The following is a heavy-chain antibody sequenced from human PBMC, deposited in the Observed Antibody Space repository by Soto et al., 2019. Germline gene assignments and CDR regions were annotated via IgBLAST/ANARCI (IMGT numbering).Heavy chain of an antibody. Sequence: GGSLRLSCAASGFAFSIYGMHLVRQSPGKGLEWVAVISYDGSNKYYADSVKGRFTISRDNSKNTLYLQMKSLRAEDTAVYYCAKNHRMVRGVIKSEDAFDIWGQGTMVTVSS. CDR2: ISYDGSNK. CDR1: GFAFSIYG. D-gene: IGHD3-10*01. J-gene: IGHJ3*02. CDR3: AKNHRMVRGVIKSEDAFDI. V-gene: IGHV3-30*18.